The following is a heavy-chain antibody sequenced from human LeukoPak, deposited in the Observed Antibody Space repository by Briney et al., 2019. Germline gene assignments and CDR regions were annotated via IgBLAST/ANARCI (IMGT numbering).Heavy chain of an antibody. V-gene: IGHV4-34*01. CDR3: ARGRQDVTMIVVVMTAVSYYLDV. D-gene: IGHD3-22*01. Sequence: SETLSLTCAVYGGSFSGYYWTWIRQTPEKGLEWIGEMNPSGSTRYNPSLKSRGTISVDTSKDQFSLKLSSVPAADTAVYYCARGRQDVTMIVVVMTAVSYYLDVWGKGTTVTVS. CDR2: MNPSGST. CDR1: GGSFSGYY. J-gene: IGHJ6*03.